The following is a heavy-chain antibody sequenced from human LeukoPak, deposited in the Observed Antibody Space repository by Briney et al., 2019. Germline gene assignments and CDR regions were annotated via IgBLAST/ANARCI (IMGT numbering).Heavy chain of an antibody. D-gene: IGHD3-22*01. J-gene: IGHJ1*01. Sequence: GGSLRLSCAASGFTVSGTHMSRVRQAPGKGLEWVSAMYTGGTAYYADSVAGRFTVSRDNSKNTLYLHMNGLRVEDTAVYYCAKRPSGSIGYKYFQDWGQGTLVTVSS. CDR1: GFTVSGTH. V-gene: IGHV3-53*01. CDR2: MYTGGTA. CDR3: AKRPSGSIGYKYFQD.